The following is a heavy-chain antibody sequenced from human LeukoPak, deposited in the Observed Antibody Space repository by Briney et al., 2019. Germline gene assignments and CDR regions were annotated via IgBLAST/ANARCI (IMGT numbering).Heavy chain of an antibody. CDR3: AKHGGRYFDS. V-gene: IGHV4-59*08. CDR1: GGSISSYY. J-gene: IGHJ4*02. CDR2: IYYSGST. Sequence: SETLSLTSTVSGGSISSYYWSWIRQPPGKGLEWIGYIYYSGSTNYNPSLKSRVTISVDTSKNQFSLKLSSVTAADSAVYYCAKHGGRYFDSWGQGTLVTVSS. D-gene: IGHD4-23*01.